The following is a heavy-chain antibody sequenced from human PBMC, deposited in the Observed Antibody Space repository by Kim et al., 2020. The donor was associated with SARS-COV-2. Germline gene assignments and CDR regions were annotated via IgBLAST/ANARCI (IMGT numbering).Heavy chain of an antibody. CDR2: IGTAGDT. J-gene: IGHJ3*02. Sequence: GGSLRLSCAASGFTFSSYDMHWVRQATGKGLEWVSAIGTAGDTYYPGSVKGRFTISRENAKNSLYLQMNSLRAGDTAVYYCARGARDKIQLWPNDAFDIWGQGTMVTVSS. CDR1: GFTFSSYD. CDR3: ARGARDKIQLWPNDAFDI. V-gene: IGHV3-13*01. D-gene: IGHD5-18*01.